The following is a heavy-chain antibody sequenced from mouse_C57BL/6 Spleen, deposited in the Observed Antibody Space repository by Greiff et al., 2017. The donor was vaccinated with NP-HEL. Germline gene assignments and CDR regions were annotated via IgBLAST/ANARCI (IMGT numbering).Heavy chain of an antibody. D-gene: IGHD2-3*01. CDR2: IYPGDGDT. CDR1: GYAFSSSW. V-gene: IGHV1-82*01. Sequence: VQLQQSGPELVKPGASVKISCKASGYAFSSSWMNWVKQRPGKGLEWIGRIYPGDGDTNYNGKFKGKATLTADKSSSTAYMQLSSLTSEDSAVYICARSRGYDGYPLFAYWGQGTLVTVSA. CDR3: ARSRGYDGYPLFAY. J-gene: IGHJ3*01.